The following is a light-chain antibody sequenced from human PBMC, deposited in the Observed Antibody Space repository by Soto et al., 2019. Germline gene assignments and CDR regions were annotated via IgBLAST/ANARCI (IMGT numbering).Light chain of an antibody. Sequence: DIQMTQSPSSLSASVGDTVTITCRASESINNYLHWYQQKPGKAPTLLIYAASSLQSGVPSRFSGSGSRTEFALTISGLQPDDFATYYCQQGYNSPRTFGQGTRLEIK. CDR3: QQGYNSPRT. CDR2: AAS. CDR1: ESINNY. V-gene: IGKV1-39*01. J-gene: IGKJ2*01.